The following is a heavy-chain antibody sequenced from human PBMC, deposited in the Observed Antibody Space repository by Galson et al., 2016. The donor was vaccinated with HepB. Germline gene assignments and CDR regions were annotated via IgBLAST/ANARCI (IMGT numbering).Heavy chain of an antibody. D-gene: IGHD2-15*01. CDR1: GGSISSGPYY. CDR2: IYYSGST. J-gene: IGHJ4*02. Sequence: TLSLTCTVSGGSISSGPYYWSWIRQHPGEGLEWIGYIYYSGSTYYNPSLKSRVTISGDTSNSQFSLKLTSVTPADTAVYYCARVSCRGGSCYPDFPSRVDVWGQGILVTVSS. CDR3: ARVSCRGGSCYPDFPSRVDV. V-gene: IGHV4-31*03.